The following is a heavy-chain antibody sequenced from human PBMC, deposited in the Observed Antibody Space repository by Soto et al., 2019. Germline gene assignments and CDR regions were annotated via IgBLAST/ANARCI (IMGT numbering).Heavy chain of an antibody. CDR3: VRYVRSGSYFDY. CDR2: INHSGST. J-gene: IGHJ4*02. V-gene: IGHV4-34*01. Sequence: SETLSLTCAVYGGSFSGYYWTWIRQPPGTGLEWIGEINHSGSTNYNPSLKSRVTMSVDTSRNQFSLRLSSVTAADTAVYYCVRYVRSGSYFDYWGQGTLVTVSS. D-gene: IGHD3-22*01. CDR1: GGSFSGYY.